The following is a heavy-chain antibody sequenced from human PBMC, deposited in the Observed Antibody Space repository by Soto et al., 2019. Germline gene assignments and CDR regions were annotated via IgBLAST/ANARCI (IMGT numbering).Heavy chain of an antibody. CDR2: IWYDGSNK. CDR1: GFTFSSYG. J-gene: IGHJ6*01. V-gene: IGHV3-33*01. CDR3: ARDYYYGSGSYYIDYYYYGMDV. Sequence: QVQLVESGGGVVQPGRSLRLSCAASGFTFSSYGMHWVRQAPGKGLEWVAVIWYDGSNKYYADSVKGRFTISRDNSKNTLYLQMNSLRAEDTAVYYCARDYYYGSGSYYIDYYYYGMDVW. D-gene: IGHD3-10*01.